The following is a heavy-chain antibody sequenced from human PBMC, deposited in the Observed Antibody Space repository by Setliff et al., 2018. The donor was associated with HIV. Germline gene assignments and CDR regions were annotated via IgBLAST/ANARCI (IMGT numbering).Heavy chain of an antibody. CDR3: ARLSGDYYYFDY. Sequence: SETLSLTCTVSGGSVNSTNYYWGWIRQPPGKGLEWIGSIYYSGSTYYNPSLKSRVAISVDTSKNQFSLKLTSVTAADTAVYYCARLSGDYYYFDYWGQGTLVTVSS. J-gene: IGHJ4*02. CDR1: GGSVNSTNYY. D-gene: IGHD2-21*02. V-gene: IGHV4-39*01. CDR2: IYYSGST.